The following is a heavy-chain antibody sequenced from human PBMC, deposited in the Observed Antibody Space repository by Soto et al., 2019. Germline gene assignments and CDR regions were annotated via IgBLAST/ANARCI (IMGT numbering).Heavy chain of an antibody. Sequence: QVQLQESGPGLVKPSETLSLTCTVSGGSISSYYWSWIRQPPGKGLEWIGYIYYSGSTNYNPSLKSRGPISVDTSKNQFSLKLSSVTAADTAVYYCARHPVVTAIPSWFDPWGQGTLVTVSS. CDR3: ARHPVVTAIPSWFDP. D-gene: IGHD2-21*02. CDR1: GGSISSYY. CDR2: IYYSGST. V-gene: IGHV4-59*08. J-gene: IGHJ5*02.